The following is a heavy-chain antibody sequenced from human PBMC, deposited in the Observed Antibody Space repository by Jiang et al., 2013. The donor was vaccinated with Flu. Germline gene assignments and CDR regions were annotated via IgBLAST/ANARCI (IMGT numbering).Heavy chain of an antibody. CDR3: ARDRPSPNYYGSGQGY. V-gene: IGHV7-4-1*02. CDR2: INTNTGNP. CDR1: GYTFTSYA. D-gene: IGHD3-10*01. Sequence: KASGYTFTSYAMNWVRQAPGQGLEWMGWINTNTGNPTYAQGFTGRFVFSLDTSVSTAYLQISSLKAEDTAVYYCARDRPSPNYYGSGQGYWGQGTLVTVSS. J-gene: IGHJ4*02.